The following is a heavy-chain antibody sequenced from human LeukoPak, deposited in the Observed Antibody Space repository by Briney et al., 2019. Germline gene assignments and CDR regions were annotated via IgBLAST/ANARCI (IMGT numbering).Heavy chain of an antibody. CDR2: IGSNGGST. D-gene: IGHD3-22*01. V-gene: IGHV3-64D*06. CDR3: VKDDSYYYDTSSYVA. CDR1: GFTFSRYA. Sequence: PGGSLRLSCSASGFTFSRYAMHWVAQAPGKGLEYVSVIGSNGGSTYYADSVKGRFTISRDNSKNTLYLQMSSLRAEDTAVYHCVKDDSYYYDTSSYVAWGQGTLVTVSS. J-gene: IGHJ5*02.